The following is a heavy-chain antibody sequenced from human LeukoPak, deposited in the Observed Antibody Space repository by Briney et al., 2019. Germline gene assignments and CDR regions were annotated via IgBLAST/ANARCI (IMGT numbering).Heavy chain of an antibody. CDR3: ARARHPRGPYYYGSGRGWFDP. J-gene: IGHJ5*02. Sequence: SETLSLTCAVYGGSFSGYYWSWIRQPPGKGLEWIGEINHSGSTNYNPSRKSRVTISVDTSKTQFSLKLSSVTAADTAAYYCARARHPRGPYYYGSGRGWFDPWGQGTLVTVSS. V-gene: IGHV4-34*01. CDR1: GGSFSGYY. D-gene: IGHD3-10*01. CDR2: INHSGST.